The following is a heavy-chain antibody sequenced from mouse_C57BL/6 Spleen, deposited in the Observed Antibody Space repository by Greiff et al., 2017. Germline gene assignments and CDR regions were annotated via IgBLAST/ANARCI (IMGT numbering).Heavy chain of an antibody. CDR2: IHPNSGST. CDR1: GYTFTGYW. CDR3: ALTWDGAMDY. Sequence: VQLQQPGAELVKPGASVKLSCKASGYTFTGYWMHWVKQRPGQGLEWIGMIHPNSGSTNYNEKFKSKATLTVDKSSSTAYMQLSSLTSEDSAVYYCALTWDGAMDYWGQGTSVTVSS. D-gene: IGHD4-1*01. J-gene: IGHJ4*01. V-gene: IGHV1-64*01.